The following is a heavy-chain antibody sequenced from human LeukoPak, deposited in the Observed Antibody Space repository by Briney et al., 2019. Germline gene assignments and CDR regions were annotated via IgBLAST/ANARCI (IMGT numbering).Heavy chain of an antibody. CDR1: GFTFSSYG. Sequence: GGSLRLSCAASGFTFSSYGMHCVRQAPGKGLEWVAFIRYDGSNKYYADSVKGRFTISRDNSKNTLYLQMNSLRAEDTAVYYCAKGCKKGSTSCPYYFDYWGQGTLVTVSS. J-gene: IGHJ4*02. D-gene: IGHD2-2*01. CDR2: IRYDGSNK. CDR3: AKGCKKGSTSCPYYFDY. V-gene: IGHV3-30*02.